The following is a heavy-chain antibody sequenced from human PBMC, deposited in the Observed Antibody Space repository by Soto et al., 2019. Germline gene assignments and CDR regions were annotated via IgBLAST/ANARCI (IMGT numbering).Heavy chain of an antibody. J-gene: IGHJ4*02. Sequence: GGSLRLSCASSGFTFINYAMHWVRQAPGKGLEWVALIWFDASNEYYTDSVKGRFTISRDNSKNTMYLQMNSLRVEDTGLYYCVRDRGLFGYNFDLWGQGTPVTVSS. CDR1: GFTFINYA. CDR2: IWFDASNE. CDR3: VRDRGLFGYNFDL. V-gene: IGHV3-33*01. D-gene: IGHD5-12*01.